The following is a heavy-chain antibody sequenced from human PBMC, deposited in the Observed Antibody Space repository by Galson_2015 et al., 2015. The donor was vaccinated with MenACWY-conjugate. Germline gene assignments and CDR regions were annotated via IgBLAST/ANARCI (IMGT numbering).Heavy chain of an antibody. V-gene: IGHV3-74*01. CDR1: GFTFNNYW. CDR3: ARDNNWSFDS. D-gene: IGHD1-1*01. CDR2: IKADGSFS. J-gene: IGHJ4*02. Sequence: SLRHSCAASGFTFNNYWMHWVRQPPGKGLEWISYIKADGSFSNYADSVKGRFTISTDNAKNMVYLQMDGLGDEDTAVYFCARDNNWSFDSWAQGTLVTVSS.